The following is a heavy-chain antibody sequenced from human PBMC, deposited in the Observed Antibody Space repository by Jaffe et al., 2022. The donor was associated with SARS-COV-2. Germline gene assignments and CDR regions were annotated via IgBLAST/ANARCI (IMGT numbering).Heavy chain of an antibody. CDR1: GYIFTTYW. D-gene: IGHD3-10*01. V-gene: IGHV5-10-1*03. CDR2: IDPSDSYV. CDR3: VRLKRNYNMFRGVTYYFDF. J-gene: IGHJ4*02. Sequence: VELVQSGAEVKKPGESLTISCKASGYIFTTYWISWVRQMPGKGLEYMGRIDPSDSYVAYSPTFQGHATISADTSIGAAYLSLKASDTGTYYCVRLKRNYNMFRGVTYYFDFWGQGTLVTVSS.